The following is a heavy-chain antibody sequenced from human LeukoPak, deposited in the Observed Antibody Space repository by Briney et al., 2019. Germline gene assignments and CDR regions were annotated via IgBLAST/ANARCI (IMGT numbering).Heavy chain of an antibody. J-gene: IGHJ6*02. CDR1: GFTFSSYS. CDR2: ISSSSRYM. CDR3: ARFGANGMDV. D-gene: IGHD3-16*01. Sequence: GGSLRLSCAASGFTFSSYSMNWVRLAPGKGLEWVSSISSSSRYMYYADSVKGRFTISRDSARNSLHLQMNSLRAEDMAVYYCARFGANGMDVWGQGTTVTVSS. V-gene: IGHV3-21*01.